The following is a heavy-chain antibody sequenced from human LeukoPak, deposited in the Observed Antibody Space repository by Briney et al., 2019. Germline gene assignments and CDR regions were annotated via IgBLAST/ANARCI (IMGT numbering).Heavy chain of an antibody. Sequence: SETLSLTCTVSGGSISSYYWSWIRQPPGKGLEWIGYIFYSGSANYNPSLKSRVTISVDTSKNRFSLKLSSVTTADTAVYYCARGAYGVVIIPYFYYYMDVWGKGTTVIVSS. CDR2: IFYSGSA. CDR1: GGSISSYY. D-gene: IGHD3-3*01. V-gene: IGHV4-59*01. CDR3: ARGAYGVVIIPYFYYYMDV. J-gene: IGHJ6*03.